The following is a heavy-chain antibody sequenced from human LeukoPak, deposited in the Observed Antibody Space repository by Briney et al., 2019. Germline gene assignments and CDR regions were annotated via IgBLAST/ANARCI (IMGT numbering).Heavy chain of an antibody. Sequence: PGGSLRLSCAASGFTFSSYSMNWVRQAPGKGLEWVSYISSSSSTIYYADSAKGRFTISRDNAKNSLYLQMNSLRAEDTAVYYCARDLGYSSSWADYWGQGTLVTVSS. D-gene: IGHD6-13*01. CDR3: ARDLGYSSSWADY. CDR1: GFTFSSYS. J-gene: IGHJ4*02. V-gene: IGHV3-48*01. CDR2: ISSSSSTI.